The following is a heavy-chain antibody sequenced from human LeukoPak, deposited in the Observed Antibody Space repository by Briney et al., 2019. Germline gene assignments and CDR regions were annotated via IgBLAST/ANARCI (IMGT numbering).Heavy chain of an antibody. CDR3: ARDDDDYVWGVFDY. CDR2: ITGSGSTI. CDR1: GFTFSSYE. Sequence: GGSLRLSCAASGFTFSSYEMNWVRQAPGKGLEWVSYITGSGSTIYYADSVKGRFTISRDNAKNSLYLQMNSLRAEDTAVYYCARDDDDYVWGVFDYWGQGTLVTVSS. V-gene: IGHV3-48*03. D-gene: IGHD3-16*01. J-gene: IGHJ4*02.